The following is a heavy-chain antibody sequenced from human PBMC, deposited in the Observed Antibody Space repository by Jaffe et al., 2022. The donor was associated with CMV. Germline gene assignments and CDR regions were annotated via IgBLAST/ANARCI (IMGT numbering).Heavy chain of an antibody. V-gene: IGHV3-43*01. CDR2: ISWDGGIT. CDR1: GFTFDDYT. Sequence: EVQLVESGGVVVQPGGSLTLSCAASGFTFDDYTMHWVRQAPGKGLEWVSLISWDGGITYYGDSVKGRFTISRDNSKNSLHLEMNSLRADDTALYYCGKDIGRDVWNGSPEDFYYYYGMDVWGQGTTVTVSS. CDR3: GKDIGRDVWNGSPEDFYYYYGMDV. J-gene: IGHJ6*02. D-gene: IGHD3-3*01.